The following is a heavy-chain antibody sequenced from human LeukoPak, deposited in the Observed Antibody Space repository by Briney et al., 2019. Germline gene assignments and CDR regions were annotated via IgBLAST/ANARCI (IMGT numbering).Heavy chain of an antibody. Sequence: PSEALSLTCTVSGASISSFHWTWIRQPAGKGLEWIGLIYSSGSTIYNPSLKSRVAMSVDMTKNQLSLKLSSVTAADTAMYYCARKDGDYWGQGTLVTASS. CDR2: IYSSGST. J-gene: IGHJ4*02. V-gene: IGHV4-4*07. CDR3: ARKDGDY. CDR1: GASISSFH.